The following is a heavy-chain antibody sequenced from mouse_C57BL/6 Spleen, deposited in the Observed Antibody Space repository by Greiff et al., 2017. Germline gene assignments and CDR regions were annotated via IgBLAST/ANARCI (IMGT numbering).Heavy chain of an antibody. D-gene: IGHD2-4*01. V-gene: IGHV6-3*01. CDR1: GFTFSNYW. CDR3: TFPYDYDPSY. CDR2: IRLKSDNYAT. Sequence: EVKVEESGGGLVQPGGSMKLSCVASGFTFSNYWMNWVRQSPETGLEWVAQIRLKSDNYATHYAESVKGRFTISRDDSKSSVYLQMNNLRAEDTGIYYCTFPYDYDPSYWGQGTSVTVSS. J-gene: IGHJ4*01.